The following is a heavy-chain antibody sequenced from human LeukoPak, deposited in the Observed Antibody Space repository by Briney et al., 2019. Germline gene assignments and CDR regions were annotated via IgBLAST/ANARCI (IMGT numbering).Heavy chain of an antibody. V-gene: IGHV4-39*01. D-gene: IGHD3-22*01. CDR3: ARHPPYDSSGYPLAFDI. CDR2: IHYSETA. J-gene: IGHJ3*02. CDR1: RGSISSGDYY. Sequence: PSETLSLTCSVSRGSISSGDYYWGWHRQPPGRGLEWIASIHYSETAYYNPSLNSLITISVHTSKNQFSRKLSSVTAADTAVYYCARHPPYDSSGYPLAFDIWGQGTMVTVSS.